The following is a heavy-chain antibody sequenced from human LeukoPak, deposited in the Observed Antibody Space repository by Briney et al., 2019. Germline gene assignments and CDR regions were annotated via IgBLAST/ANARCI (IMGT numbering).Heavy chain of an antibody. V-gene: IGHV4-39*07. J-gene: IGHJ3*02. Sequence: SETLSLTCTVSDGSISSSSHFWGWIRQPPGKGLEWIGSIFYAGHTFYNPSLKSRVTISVDTSKNQFSLKLSSVTAADTAVYYCARAVAGDDAFDIWGQGTMVTVSS. CDR2: IFYAGHT. CDR3: ARAVAGDDAFDI. CDR1: DGSISSSSHF. D-gene: IGHD6-19*01.